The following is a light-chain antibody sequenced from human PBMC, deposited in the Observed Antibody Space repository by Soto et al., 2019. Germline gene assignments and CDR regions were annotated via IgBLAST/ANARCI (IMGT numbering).Light chain of an antibody. V-gene: IGKV1-39*01. J-gene: IGKJ1*01. CDR2: AAS. CDR3: QQSYSNPRT. Sequence: DIPMTQSPSSLSASVGDRVTITCRASQSIRTYLNWYQQKPGKAPKFLIYAASTLQSGVPSRFSGTGSGTDFTLTISSLLPEDFATYYCQQSYSNPRTFGQGTKVEIK. CDR1: QSIRTY.